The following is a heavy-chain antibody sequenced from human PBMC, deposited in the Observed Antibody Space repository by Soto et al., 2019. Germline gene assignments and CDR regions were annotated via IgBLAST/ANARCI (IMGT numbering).Heavy chain of an antibody. Sequence: QVQLVQSGAEVKKPGASVKVSCKASGYTFTSYAMHWVRQAPGQRLEWMGWINAGNGNTKYSQKFQGRVTITRDTSARTAYMELSSLRSEDTAVYYCARVGKVSGFDYWGQGTLVTVSS. D-gene: IGHD6-13*01. CDR2: INAGNGNT. CDR1: GYTFTSYA. V-gene: IGHV1-3*01. J-gene: IGHJ4*02. CDR3: ARVGKVSGFDY.